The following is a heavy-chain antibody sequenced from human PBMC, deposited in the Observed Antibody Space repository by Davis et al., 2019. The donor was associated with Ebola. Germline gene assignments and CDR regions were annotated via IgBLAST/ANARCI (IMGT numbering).Heavy chain of an antibody. J-gene: IGHJ3*02. CDR2: IIPIFGTA. CDR1: SGTFSSFG. V-gene: IGHV1-69*13. Sequence: SAQVSCKASSGTFSSFGVTWVRQAPGQGLVWVGGIIPIFGTANSAQKFQDRVTITADESTGTAYMDLSSLRSEDTALYYCTTPGGQDSGYDVFDIWGQGTMVTVSS. CDR3: TTPGGQDSGYDVFDI. D-gene: IGHD5-12*01.